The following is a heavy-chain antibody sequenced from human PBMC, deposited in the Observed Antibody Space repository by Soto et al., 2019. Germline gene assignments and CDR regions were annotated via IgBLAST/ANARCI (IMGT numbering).Heavy chain of an antibody. CDR3: ARYYYGSGSYYRGAPHYFDY. J-gene: IGHJ4*02. CDR2: IYYSGST. CDR1: GGSISSGDYY. D-gene: IGHD3-10*01. Sequence: QVQLQESGPGLVKPSQTLSLTCTVPGGSISSGDYYWSWIRQPPGKGLGGIGYIYYSGSTYYNPSLKSRVTISVDTSKNQFSLKLSSVTAADTAVYYCARYYYGSGSYYRGAPHYFDYWGQGTLVTVSS. V-gene: IGHV4-30-4*01.